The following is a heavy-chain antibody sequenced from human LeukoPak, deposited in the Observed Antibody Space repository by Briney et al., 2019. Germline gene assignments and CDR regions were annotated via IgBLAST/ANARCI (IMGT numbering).Heavy chain of an antibody. CDR3: ARSIVGATHSYYYNTDV. V-gene: IGHV1-18*01. J-gene: IGHJ6*03. CDR2: ISTYNGNT. Sequence: GASEQVSCKASGYTFTNYGISWVRQAPGQGLAWMELISTYNGNTNYAQTLQGRVTMTTDTSTSTAYMELRGLRSDATAVYYCARSIVGATHSYYYNTDVCGKGTTVTVS. CDR1: GYTFTNYG. D-gene: IGHD1-26*01.